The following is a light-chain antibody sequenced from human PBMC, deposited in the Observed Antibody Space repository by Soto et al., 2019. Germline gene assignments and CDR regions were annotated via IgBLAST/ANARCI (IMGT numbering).Light chain of an antibody. J-gene: IGKJ4*01. CDR1: QSITNF. Sequence: DIQMTQSPSSLSASVGDKLTITCRANQSITNFLNWYQKKPGEVPKLLIYAASRLESGVPSRFSGSGSGTDFALTINSLQPEDFATYCCQQSYTTPRLSFGGGTRVEFK. CDR2: AAS. V-gene: IGKV1-39*01. CDR3: QQSYTTPRLS.